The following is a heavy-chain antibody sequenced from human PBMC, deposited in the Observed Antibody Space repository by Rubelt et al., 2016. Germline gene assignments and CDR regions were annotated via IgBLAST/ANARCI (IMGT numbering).Heavy chain of an antibody. Sequence: VQLVESGGGVVQPGRSLRLSCAASGFTLSRYWMYWVRQAPGKGLMWVSRIKSDGSSTTYADSVKGRFTISRDNAKNTRVLQSTGLRAEDTALYYGARVADTSGYLDYWGQGTLVTVSS. CDR3: ARVADTSGYLDY. CDR2: IKSDGSST. J-gene: IGHJ4*02. V-gene: IGHV3-74*02. CDR1: GFTLSRYW. D-gene: IGHD3-22*01.